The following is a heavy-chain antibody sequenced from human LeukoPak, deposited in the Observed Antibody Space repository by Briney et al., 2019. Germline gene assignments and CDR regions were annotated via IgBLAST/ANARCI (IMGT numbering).Heavy chain of an antibody. D-gene: IGHD2-15*01. CDR1: GYTFTGYY. CDR2: INPNSGGT. CDR3: AREGGIYCSGGSYYMDY. V-gene: IGHV1-2*02. Sequence: GASVKVSCKASGYTFTGYYMRWVRQAPGQGLEWMGWINPNSGGTNYAQKFQGRVTMTRDTSISTAYMELSRLRSDDTAVYYCAREGGIYCSGGSYYMDYWGQGTLVTVSS. J-gene: IGHJ4*02.